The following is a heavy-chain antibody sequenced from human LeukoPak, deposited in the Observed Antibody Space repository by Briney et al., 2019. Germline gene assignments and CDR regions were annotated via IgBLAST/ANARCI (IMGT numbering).Heavy chain of an antibody. CDR2: VDPEDGET. CDR3: TRSGFGGGVHFDY. D-gene: IGHD3-16*01. Sequence: ASVKVSCKVSGYTSTDYYMHWVQHAPGKGLEWMGLVDPEDGETIYAEKFQGRVTITADTSTDTAYMELSSLRSEDTAVYYCTRSGFGGGVHFDYWGQGTPVTVSS. V-gene: IGHV1-69-2*01. J-gene: IGHJ4*02. CDR1: GYTSTDYY.